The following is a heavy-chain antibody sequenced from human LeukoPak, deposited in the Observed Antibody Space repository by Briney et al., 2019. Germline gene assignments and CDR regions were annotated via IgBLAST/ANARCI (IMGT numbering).Heavy chain of an antibody. Sequence: SETLSLTCTVSGGSLSSGSYYWGWLRQPAGRGLEWIGRIDASGSTNYNPSLKSRVTISVDTSKNQFSLKLSSVAAADTAVYYCARDLYSSRNHYYYYYMDVWGKGTTVTVSS. V-gene: IGHV4-61*02. CDR3: ARDLYSSRNHYYYYYMDV. CDR2: IDASGST. CDR1: GGSLSSGSYY. D-gene: IGHD6-13*01. J-gene: IGHJ6*03.